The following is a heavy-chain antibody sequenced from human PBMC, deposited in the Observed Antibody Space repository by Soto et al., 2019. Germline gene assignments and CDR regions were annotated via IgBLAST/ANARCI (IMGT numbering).Heavy chain of an antibody. J-gene: IGHJ3*02. Sequence: SVKVSCKASGGTFSSYAISWVRQAPGQGLEWMGGIIPILGTANYAQKFQGRVTITADESTSTAYMELSSLRSEDTAVYYCARDIPSDSSGYYPDAFDIWGQGTMVTVSS. CDR3: ARDIPSDSSGYYPDAFDI. CDR2: IIPILGTA. D-gene: IGHD3-22*01. CDR1: GGTFSSYA. V-gene: IGHV1-69*13.